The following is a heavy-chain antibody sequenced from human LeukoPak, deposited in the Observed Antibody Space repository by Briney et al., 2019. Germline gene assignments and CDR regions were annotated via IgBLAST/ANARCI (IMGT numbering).Heavy chain of an antibody. CDR3: TRLGRSGLDV. V-gene: IGHV3-73*01. J-gene: IGHJ6*04. CDR2: IRSKANSYAT. Sequence: GGSLRLSCAASGFTFSGSAMHWVRQASGKGLEWVGRIRSKANSYATAYAASVKGRFTISRDDSKNTAYLQMNSLKTEDTAVYYCTRLGRSGLDVWGKGTTVTVSS. D-gene: IGHD3-10*01. CDR1: GFTFSGSA.